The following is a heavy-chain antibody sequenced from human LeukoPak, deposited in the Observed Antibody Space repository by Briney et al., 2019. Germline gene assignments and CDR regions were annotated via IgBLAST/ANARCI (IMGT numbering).Heavy chain of an antibody. CDR3: AREDSGSLHRGFDY. D-gene: IGHD1-26*01. J-gene: IGHJ4*02. Sequence: PGGSLRLSCAASGFTFSSYGMHWVRQAPGKGLEWVAFIRYDGSNKYYADSVKGRFTISRDTSKNTLSLHMNSLRAEDTAVYYCAREDSGSLHRGFDYWGQGTLVTVSS. CDR1: GFTFSSYG. V-gene: IGHV3-30*02. CDR2: IRYDGSNK.